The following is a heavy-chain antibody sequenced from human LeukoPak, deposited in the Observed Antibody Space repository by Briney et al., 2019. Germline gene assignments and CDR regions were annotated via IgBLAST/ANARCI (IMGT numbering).Heavy chain of an antibody. V-gene: IGHV3-72*01. CDR3: ARFPDS. CDR1: GFSFSDYY. J-gene: IGHJ4*02. Sequence: GGSLRLSCSASGFSFSDYYIDWVRQAPGKGLEWVGRSRNKAHNYSTEYAASVTGRFTLSRDDSKNSLYLQMDSLKTEDTAVYYCARFPDSWGQGTLVTVSS. CDR2: SRNKAHNYST.